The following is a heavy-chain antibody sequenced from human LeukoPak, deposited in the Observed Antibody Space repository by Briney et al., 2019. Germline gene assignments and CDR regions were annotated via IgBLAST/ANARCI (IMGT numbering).Heavy chain of an antibody. Sequence: PGGSLRLSCAASGFTFSNAWMSWVRQAPGKGLEWVSGISGSSYNTYYADSVKGRFTISRDNSKNTLYLQMKSLRAEDTAVYYCAPLGYGMDVWGQGTTVTVSS. J-gene: IGHJ6*02. D-gene: IGHD7-27*01. CDR1: GFTFSNAW. CDR2: ISGSSYNT. V-gene: IGHV3-23*01. CDR3: APLGYGMDV.